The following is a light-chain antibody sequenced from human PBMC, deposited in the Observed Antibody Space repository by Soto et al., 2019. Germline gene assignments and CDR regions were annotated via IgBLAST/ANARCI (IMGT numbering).Light chain of an antibody. CDR3: QQYENLPT. CDR2: DAS. Sequence: DIQINQSPSSLSASVGEGVTITCQASQNINNYLNWYQQKPGRAPKLLIYDASNLEAGVPSRFRGSGSGTDFTFTSSRLQPEDIATYYCQQYENLPTFGQGTRLEIK. V-gene: IGKV1-33*01. J-gene: IGKJ5*01. CDR1: QNINNY.